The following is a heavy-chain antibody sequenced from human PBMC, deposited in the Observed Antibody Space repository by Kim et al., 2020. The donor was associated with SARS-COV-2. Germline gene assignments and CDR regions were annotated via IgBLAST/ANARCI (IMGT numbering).Heavy chain of an antibody. J-gene: IGHJ5*02. D-gene: IGHD3-10*01. CDR3: ARLVDVDGTNYGSGSYYNRQNWFDP. CDR2: IYYSGST. Sequence: SETLSLTCTVSGGSISSSSYYWGWIRQPPGKGLEWIGSIYYSGSTYYNPSLKSRVTISVDTSKNQFSLKLSSVTAADTAVYYCARLVDVDGTNYGSGSYYNRQNWFDPWGQGTLVTVSS. CDR1: GGSISSSSYY. V-gene: IGHV4-39*01.